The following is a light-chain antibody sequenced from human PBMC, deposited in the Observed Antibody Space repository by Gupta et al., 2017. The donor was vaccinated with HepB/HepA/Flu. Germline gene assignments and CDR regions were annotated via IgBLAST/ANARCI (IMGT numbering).Light chain of an antibody. CDR1: QDISNY. J-gene: IGKJ4*01. Sequence: DIQMTQSPSSLSASVGDRVTITCQASQDISNYLNWYQQKPGKAPKNVIYDASNLETGVLSRFIGSGSGTDFTFPISSLQPEDIATYYCQQYDNLLLTFGGGTKVEIK. CDR3: QQYDNLLLT. V-gene: IGKV1-33*01. CDR2: DAS.